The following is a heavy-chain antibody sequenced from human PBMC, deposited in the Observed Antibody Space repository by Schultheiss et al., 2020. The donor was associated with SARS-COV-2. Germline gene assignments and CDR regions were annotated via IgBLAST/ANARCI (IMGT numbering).Heavy chain of an antibody. CDR2: INHSGST. CDR3: ARMLLWFGELGQYYFDY. CDR1: GGSISGYY. J-gene: IGHJ4*02. Sequence: SQTLSLTCTVSGGSISGYYWSWIRQPPGKGLEWIGEINHSGSTNYNPSLKSRVTISVDTSKNQFSLKLSSVTAADTAVYYCARMLLWFGELGQYYFDYWGQGTLVTVSS. D-gene: IGHD3-10*01. V-gene: IGHV4-34*01.